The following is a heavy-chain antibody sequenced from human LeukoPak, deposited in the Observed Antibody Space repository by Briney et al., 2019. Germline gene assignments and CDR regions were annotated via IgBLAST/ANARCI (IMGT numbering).Heavy chain of an antibody. Sequence: SETLSLTCTVSGGSISNYHWSWIRQPAGKGLEWIGQIHTSGSTNYNPPLKSRVSMSIGTTEDQVSLTIRSVTAADTAFYYCARRDISSGWSFDYWGQGTLVTVSS. J-gene: IGHJ4*02. CDR1: GGSISNYH. V-gene: IGHV4-4*07. CDR3: ARRDISSGWSFDY. CDR2: IHTSGST. D-gene: IGHD6-19*01.